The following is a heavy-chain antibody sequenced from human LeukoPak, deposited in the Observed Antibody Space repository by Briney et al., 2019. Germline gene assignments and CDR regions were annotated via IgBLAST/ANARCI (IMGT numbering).Heavy chain of an antibody. CDR1: GGTFSSYA. D-gene: IGHD5-24*01. CDR2: IIPIFGTA. CDR3: ARDRVEMATTGPFDY. J-gene: IGHJ4*02. V-gene: IGHV1-69*13. Sequence: SVKVSCKASGGTFSSYAISWVRQAPGQGLEWMGGIIPIFGTANYAQKFQGRVTITADESTSTAYMELSSLRSEDTAVYYCARDRVEMATTGPFDYWGQGTLVTVSS.